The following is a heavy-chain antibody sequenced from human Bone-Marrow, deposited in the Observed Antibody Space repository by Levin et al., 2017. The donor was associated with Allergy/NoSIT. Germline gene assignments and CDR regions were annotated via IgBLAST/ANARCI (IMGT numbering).Heavy chain of an antibody. CDR3: ARGGYSSSWYVPGWFDP. Sequence: SETLSLTCTVSGGSISSGSYYWSWIRQPAGKGLEWIGRIYTSGSTNYNPSLKSRVTISVDTSKNQFSLKLSSVTAADTAVYYCARGGYSSSWYVPGWFDPWGQGTLVTVSS. V-gene: IGHV4-61*02. J-gene: IGHJ5*02. D-gene: IGHD6-13*01. CDR2: IYTSGST. CDR1: GGSISSGSYY.